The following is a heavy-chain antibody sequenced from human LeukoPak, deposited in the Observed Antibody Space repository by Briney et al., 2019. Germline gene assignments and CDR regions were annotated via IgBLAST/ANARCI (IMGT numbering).Heavy chain of an antibody. Sequence: PGGSLRLSCAASGFTFNNYWMHWVRQAPGKGLVWVSRTKNDGKITTYADSVKGRFTTSRDNAKNTFYLQMNSLRVEDTAVYYCLLIILGGSSQHWGQGTLVTVSS. V-gene: IGHV3-74*01. CDR3: LLIILGGSSQH. D-gene: IGHD3-3*01. CDR2: TKNDGKIT. CDR1: GFTFNNYW. J-gene: IGHJ1*01.